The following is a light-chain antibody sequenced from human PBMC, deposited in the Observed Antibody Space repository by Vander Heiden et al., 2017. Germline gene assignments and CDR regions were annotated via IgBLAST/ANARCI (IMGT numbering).Light chain of an antibody. J-gene: IGLJ2*01. CDR1: RSNIATNY. Sequence: QSVLTQPPSASGTPGQRASIPCSGSRSNIATNYVYWYQQLPGTAPKLLIYMSSQRPSGVPDRFSGSKSGTSASLAISGLRSEDEADYYCASWDESLSGVVFGGGTKLTVL. CDR2: MSS. CDR3: ASWDESLSGVV. V-gene: IGLV1-47*01.